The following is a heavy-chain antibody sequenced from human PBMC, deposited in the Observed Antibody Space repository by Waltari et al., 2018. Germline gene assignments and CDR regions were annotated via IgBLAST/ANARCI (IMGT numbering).Heavy chain of an antibody. Sequence: QLQLQESGPGLVKPSGTLSLICAVSGDSMSSTYWWSWVRQPPGKGLEWIGQVHGSGKTNYNPSFASRVTVSLDTPNNQFSLRVTSVTAADSAIYYCARDRGRGLYLDSWGPGTLVAVSP. CDR3: ARDRGRGLYLDS. V-gene: IGHV4-4*02. CDR2: VHGSGKT. D-gene: IGHD2-15*01. J-gene: IGHJ4*02. CDR1: GDSMSSTYW.